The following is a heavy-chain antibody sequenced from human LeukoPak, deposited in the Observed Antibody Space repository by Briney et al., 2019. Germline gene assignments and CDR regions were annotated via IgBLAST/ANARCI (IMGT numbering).Heavy chain of an antibody. CDR1: GFTFSDYY. D-gene: IGHD1-26*01. CDR2: ISSSGSTI. Sequence: GGSLRLSCAASGFTFSDYYMSWIRQAPGKGLEWVSYISSSGSTIYCADSVKGRFTISRDNAKNSLYLQMNSLRAEDTAVYYCAREGDWELPTYYFDYWGQGTLATVSS. CDR3: AREGDWELPTYYFDY. V-gene: IGHV3-11*04. J-gene: IGHJ4*02.